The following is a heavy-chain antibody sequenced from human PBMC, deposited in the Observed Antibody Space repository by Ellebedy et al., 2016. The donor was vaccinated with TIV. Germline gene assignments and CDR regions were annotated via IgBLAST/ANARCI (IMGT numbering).Heavy chain of an antibody. CDR1: GFTFSSYA. D-gene: IGHD3-16*01. CDR3: ARAQGGEGYYYYGMDV. Sequence: GESLKISCAASGFTFSSYAMSWVRQAPGKGLEWVSATSGSGGSTYYADSVKGRFTISRDNSKNTLYLQMNSLRAEDTAVYYCARAQGGEGYYYYGMDVWGQGTTVTVSS. J-gene: IGHJ6*02. V-gene: IGHV3-23*01. CDR2: TSGSGGST.